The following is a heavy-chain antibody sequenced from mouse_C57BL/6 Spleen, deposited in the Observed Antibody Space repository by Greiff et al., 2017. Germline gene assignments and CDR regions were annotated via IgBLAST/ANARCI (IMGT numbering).Heavy chain of an antibody. Sequence: EVQLQESGPGLVKPSQSLSLTCSVTGYSITSGYYWNWIRQFPGNKLEWMGYISYDGSNNYNPSLKNRISITRDTSKNQFFLKLNSVTTEDTATYYCARDGLRRAAYWGQGTLVTVSA. CDR3: ARDGLRRAAY. CDR2: ISYDGSN. V-gene: IGHV3-6*01. CDR1: GYSITSGYY. D-gene: IGHD2-4*01. J-gene: IGHJ3*01.